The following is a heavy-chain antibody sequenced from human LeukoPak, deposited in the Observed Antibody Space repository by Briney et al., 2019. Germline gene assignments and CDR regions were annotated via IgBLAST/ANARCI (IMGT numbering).Heavy chain of an antibody. CDR1: GFTFSNYW. Sequence: GGSLRLSCATSGFTFSNYWMTWVRQAPGKGLEWVAFIRYDGSNKYYADSVKGRFTISRDNSKNTLYLQMNSLRAEDTAVYYCAKDLEGYCSGGSCYSGYWGQGTLVTVSS. D-gene: IGHD2-15*01. V-gene: IGHV3-30*02. CDR3: AKDLEGYCSGGSCYSGY. J-gene: IGHJ4*02. CDR2: IRYDGSNK.